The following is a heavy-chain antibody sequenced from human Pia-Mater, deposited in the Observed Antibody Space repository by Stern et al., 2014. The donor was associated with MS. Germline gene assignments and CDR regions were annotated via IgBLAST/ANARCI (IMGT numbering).Heavy chain of an antibody. V-gene: IGHV3-9*01. Sequence: QLVDSGGGLVQPGRSLRLSCAASGFTFDDYAMHWVRQAPGKGLEWVSGISWNSGSIGYADSVKGRFTISRDNAKNSLYLQMNSLRAEDTALYYCAKDRNRGYSYGYSYGMDVWGQGTTVTVSS. CDR1: GFTFDDYA. D-gene: IGHD5-18*01. CDR2: ISWNSGSI. J-gene: IGHJ6*02. CDR3: AKDRNRGYSYGYSYGMDV.